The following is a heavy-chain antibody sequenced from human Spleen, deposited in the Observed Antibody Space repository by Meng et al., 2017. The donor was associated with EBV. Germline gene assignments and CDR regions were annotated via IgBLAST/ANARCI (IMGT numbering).Heavy chain of an antibody. CDR2: IIPISGTA. CDR1: GGTFRSYG. Sequence: QVQLVQSGAEVKKXXXXXKXCCKASGGTFRSYGISWVRQAPGQGLEWMGGIIPISGTAHYAQKFQHRVTITADESTSTHYMDLSGLRSEDTAVYYCASESGRGFTPDYWDQGPLVTVSS. D-gene: IGHD3-10*01. V-gene: IGHV1-69*01. CDR3: ASESGRGFTPDY. J-gene: IGHJ4*02.